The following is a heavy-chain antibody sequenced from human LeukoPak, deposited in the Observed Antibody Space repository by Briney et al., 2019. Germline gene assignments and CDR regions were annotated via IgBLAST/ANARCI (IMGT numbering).Heavy chain of an antibody. CDR2: IIPIFGTA. D-gene: IGHD1-26*01. Sequence: SVKVSCKASGGTFSSYAIGWVRQAPGQGLEWMGGIIPIFGTANYAQKFQGRVTITADESTSTAYMELSSLRSEDTAVYYCARDHTSPHYYEYYYYYYGMDVWGQGTTVTASS. CDR3: ARDHTSPHYYEYYYYYYGMDV. J-gene: IGHJ6*02. V-gene: IGHV1-69*13. CDR1: GGTFSSYA.